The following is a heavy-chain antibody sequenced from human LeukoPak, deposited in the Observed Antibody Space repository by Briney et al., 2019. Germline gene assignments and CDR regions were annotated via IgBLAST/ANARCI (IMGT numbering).Heavy chain of an antibody. CDR1: GYSISSDYY. Sequence: SETLSLTCTVSGYSISSDYYWGWIRQPPGKGLEWIGSIYHSGSTNYNPSLKSRVTISVDTSKNQFSLKLSSVTAADTAVYYCARGLYPYFDYWGQGTLVTVSS. V-gene: IGHV4-38-2*02. D-gene: IGHD3-10*01. CDR2: IYHSGST. J-gene: IGHJ4*02. CDR3: ARGLYPYFDY.